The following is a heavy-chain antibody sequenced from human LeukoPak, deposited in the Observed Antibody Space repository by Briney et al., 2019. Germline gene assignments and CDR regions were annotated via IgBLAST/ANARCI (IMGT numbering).Heavy chain of an antibody. CDR1: GFTFSSYG. V-gene: IGHV3-30*02. Sequence: PGGSLRLSCAASGFTFSSYGMHWVRQAPGKGLEWVAFIRYDGSNKYYADSVKGRFTISRDNAKNSLYLQMNSLRAEDTAVYYCARGSSSWYESDYWGQGTLVTVSS. CDR2: IRYDGSNK. J-gene: IGHJ4*02. CDR3: ARGSSSWYESDY. D-gene: IGHD6-13*01.